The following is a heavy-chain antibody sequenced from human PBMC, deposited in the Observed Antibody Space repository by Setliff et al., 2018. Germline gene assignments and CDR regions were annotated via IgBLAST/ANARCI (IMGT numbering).Heavy chain of an antibody. CDR3: ARIVVVISHPHYYYYYGMDV. CDR2: ISSSSSTI. Sequence: PGGSLRLSCVTSGFTFSSYAMAWVRQAPGKGLEWVSYISSSSSTIYYADSVKGRFTISRDNAKNSLYLQMNSLRAEDTAVYYCARIVVVISHPHYYYYYGMDVWGQGTTVTVSS. D-gene: IGHD3-22*01. J-gene: IGHJ6*02. V-gene: IGHV3-48*01. CDR1: GFTFSSYA.